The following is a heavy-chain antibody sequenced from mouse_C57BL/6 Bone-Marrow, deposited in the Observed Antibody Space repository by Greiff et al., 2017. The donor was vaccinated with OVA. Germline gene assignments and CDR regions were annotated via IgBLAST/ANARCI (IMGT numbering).Heavy chain of an antibody. CDR2: IDPSDSYT. D-gene: IGHD1-1*01. J-gene: IGHJ1*03. V-gene: IGHV1-50*01. CDR3: SSGGYGSSLYWYFDV. Sequence: QVQLQQPGAELVKPGASVKLSCKASGYTFTSYWMQWVKQRPGQGLEWIGEIDPSDSYTNYNQKFQGTATLTVDTSSSTAYMRLSSLTSEDSAVYYCSSGGYGSSLYWYFDVWGTGTTVTVSS. CDR1: GYTFTSYW.